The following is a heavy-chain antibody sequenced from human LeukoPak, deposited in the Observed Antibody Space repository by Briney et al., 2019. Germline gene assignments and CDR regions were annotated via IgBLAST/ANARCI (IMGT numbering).Heavy chain of an antibody. Sequence: ASVKVSCKASGYTFTSYGISWVRQAPGQGLEWMGWIIAYNGNTNYAQKLQGRVTMTTDTSTSTAYMELRSLRSDDTAVYYCARDPSYCSGGSCYLTLYYYYYGMDVWGQGTTVTVSS. J-gene: IGHJ6*02. CDR2: IIAYNGNT. CDR3: ARDPSYCSGGSCYLTLYYYYYGMDV. CDR1: GYTFTSYG. D-gene: IGHD2-15*01. V-gene: IGHV1-18*01.